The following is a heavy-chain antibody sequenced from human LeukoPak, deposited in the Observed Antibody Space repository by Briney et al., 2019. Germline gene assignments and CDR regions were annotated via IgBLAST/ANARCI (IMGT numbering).Heavy chain of an antibody. CDR1: GGSISSGGYY. CDR2: IYYSGST. CDR3: ARGLQLYYYDSSGTYYFEY. J-gene: IGHJ4*02. D-gene: IGHD3-22*01. V-gene: IGHV4-31*03. Sequence: SETLSLTCTVSGGSISSGGYYWSWIRQHPGKGLEWIGYIYYSGSTYYNPSLKSRVTISVDTSKNQFSLKLSSVTAADTAVYYCARGLQLYYYDSSGTYYFEYWGQGTLVTVSS.